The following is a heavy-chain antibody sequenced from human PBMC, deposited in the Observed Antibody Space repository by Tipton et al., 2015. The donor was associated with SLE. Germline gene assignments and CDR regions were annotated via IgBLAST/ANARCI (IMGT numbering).Heavy chain of an antibody. D-gene: IGHD5-12*01. CDR2: ISTYSSTM. CDR1: GFTFTSFA. V-gene: IGHV3-48*03. Sequence: GSLRLSCAASGFTFTSFAMNWVRQAPGKGLEWVSYISTYSSTMDYADSVKGRFTISRDNAENSLYLQMNSLRAEDSAVYYCASLERYSGYDSHCDKWGQGTLVTVSS. J-gene: IGHJ4*02. CDR3: ASLERYSGYDSHCDK.